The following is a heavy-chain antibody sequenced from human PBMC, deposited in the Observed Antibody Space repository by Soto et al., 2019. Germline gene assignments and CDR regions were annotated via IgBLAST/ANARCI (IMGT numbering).Heavy chain of an antibody. V-gene: IGHV4-61*01. CDR3: ARDAYCSGGSCYLGYYYGMDV. J-gene: IGHJ6*02. D-gene: IGHD2-15*01. Sequence: ETLSLTCTVSGGSVSSGSYYWSWIRQPPGKGLEWIGYIYYSGSTNYNPSLKSRVTISVDTSKNQFSLKLSSVTAADTAVYYCARDAYCSGGSCYLGYYYGMDVWGQGTTVTVSS. CDR1: GGSVSSGSYY. CDR2: IYYSGST.